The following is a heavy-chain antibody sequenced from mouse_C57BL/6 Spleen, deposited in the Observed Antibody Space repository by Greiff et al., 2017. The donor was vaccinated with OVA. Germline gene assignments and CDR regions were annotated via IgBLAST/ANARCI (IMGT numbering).Heavy chain of an antibody. D-gene: IGHD2-13*01. Sequence: EVQLQESGAELVRPGASVKLSCTASGFNIKDDYMHWVKQRPEQGLEWIGWIDPENGDTEYASKFQGKATITADTSSNPAYLQLSSLTSEDTAVYYCTTSTTSRFAYWGQGTLVTVSA. J-gene: IGHJ3*01. CDR3: TTSTTSRFAY. V-gene: IGHV14-4*01. CDR1: GFNIKDDY. CDR2: IDPENGDT.